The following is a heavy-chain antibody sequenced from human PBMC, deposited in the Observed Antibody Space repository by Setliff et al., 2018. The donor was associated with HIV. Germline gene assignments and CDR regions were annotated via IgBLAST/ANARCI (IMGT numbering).Heavy chain of an antibody. CDR3: ASAPLTTVTTGPRYYLDS. J-gene: IGHJ4*02. CDR1: GYTLTNYH. D-gene: IGHD4-17*01. CDR2: INPSGGIT. Sequence: GASVKVSCKAAGYTLTNYHMHWVRQAPGQGLEWMGVINPSGGITTSAQKFLGRVTMTKDTSTSTVYMEVSNLKSEDTAVYDCASAPLTTVTTGPRYYLDSWGQGTLVTVSS. V-gene: IGHV1-46*01.